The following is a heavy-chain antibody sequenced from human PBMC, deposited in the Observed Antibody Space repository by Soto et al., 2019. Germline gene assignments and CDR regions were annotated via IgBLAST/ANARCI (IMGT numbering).Heavy chain of an antibody. CDR3: ARDFEY. V-gene: IGHV3-74*01. CDR1: GFTFSTFW. J-gene: IGHJ4*02. Sequence: EVQLVESGGGLVQPGGSLRLACEASGFTFSTFWMHWVRQAPGKGLVWVSRINSDGSSTNYAGSVKGRVTISRHNAKNTLYLQLNSLRPEDTAVYYCARDFEYWGQGTLVTVSS. CDR2: INSDGSST.